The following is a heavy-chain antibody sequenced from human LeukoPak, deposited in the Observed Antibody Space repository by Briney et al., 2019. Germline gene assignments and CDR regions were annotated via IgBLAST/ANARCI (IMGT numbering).Heavy chain of an antibody. CDR3: AKGTLVAAIRANAFDP. Sequence: GGSLRLSCAASGFTFDDYDMNWVRQAPGKGLEWVSHINWKGGSISYADSVKGRSTISRDNSKNTLDLQMNSLRAEDTAVYYCAKGTLVAAIRANAFDPWGQGTLVTVSS. J-gene: IGHJ5*02. CDR1: GFTFDDYD. CDR2: INWKGGSI. D-gene: IGHD2-15*01. V-gene: IGHV3-20*04.